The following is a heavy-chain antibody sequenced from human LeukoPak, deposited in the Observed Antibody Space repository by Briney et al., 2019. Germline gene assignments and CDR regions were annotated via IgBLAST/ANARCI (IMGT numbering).Heavy chain of an antibody. V-gene: IGHV1-69*04. CDR2: IIPILGIA. CDR3: ASELWFGELLEPENYFDY. CDR1: GGTFSSYA. Sequence: SVKVSCKASGGTFSSYAISWVRQAPGQGLEWMGRIIPILGIANYAQKFQGRVTITADKSTSTAYMELSSLRSEDTAVYYCASELWFGELLEPENYFDYWGQEPWSPSPQ. D-gene: IGHD3-10*01. J-gene: IGHJ4*01.